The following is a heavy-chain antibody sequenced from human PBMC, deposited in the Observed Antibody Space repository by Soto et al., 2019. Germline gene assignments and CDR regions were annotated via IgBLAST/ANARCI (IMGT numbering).Heavy chain of an antibody. CDR1: GGTFSSYT. CDR2: IIPILGIA. D-gene: IGHD3-22*01. J-gene: IGHJ5*02. Sequence: SVKVSCKASGGTFSSYTISWVRQAPGQGLEWMGRIIPILGIANYAQKFQGRVTITADKSTSTAYMELSSLRSEDTAVYYCARGTYYYDSSGYFVLNWFDPWGQGTLVTV. CDR3: ARGTYYYDSSGYFVLNWFDP. V-gene: IGHV1-69*02.